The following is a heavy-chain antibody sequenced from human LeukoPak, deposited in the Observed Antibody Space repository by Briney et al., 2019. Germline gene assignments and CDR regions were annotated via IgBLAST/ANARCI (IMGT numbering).Heavy chain of an antibody. J-gene: IGHJ4*02. CDR2: INPNSGGT. CDR1: GYTFTGYY. Sequence: ASVKVSCKDSGYTFTGYYMHWVRQAPGQGLEWMGWINPNSGGTNYAQKFQCRVTMTRDTSISTAYMELSRLRSDDTAVYYGANLMRGYSGYADYWGQGTLVTVSS. CDR3: ANLMRGYSGYADY. D-gene: IGHD5-12*01. V-gene: IGHV1-2*02.